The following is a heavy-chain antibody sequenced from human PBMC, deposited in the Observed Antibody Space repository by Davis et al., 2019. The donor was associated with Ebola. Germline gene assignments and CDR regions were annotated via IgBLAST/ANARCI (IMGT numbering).Heavy chain of an antibody. V-gene: IGHV4-34*01. CDR2: INHSGSP. D-gene: IGHD2-21*02. J-gene: IGHJ5*02. CDR3: ARDHCGGGCFSGNWFDP. Sequence: SETLSLTCAVYAGSFSGYYWNWIRQPPGKGLEWIGEINHSGSPKYNPSLKSRVTISVDTSKNQFSLKLTSVTAADTAVYYCARDHCGGGCFSGNWFDPWGQGTLVTVSS. CDR1: AGSFSGYY.